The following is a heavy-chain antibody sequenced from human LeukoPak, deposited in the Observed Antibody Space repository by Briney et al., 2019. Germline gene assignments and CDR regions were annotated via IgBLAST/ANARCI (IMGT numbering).Heavy chain of an antibody. CDR3: ARGGTVTTSLYYYGMDV. J-gene: IGHJ6*02. CDR1: GYTFTSYG. D-gene: IGHD4-17*01. Sequence: ASVKVSCKASGYTFTSYGISWVRQAPGQGLEWMGWISAYNGNTNYAQKLQGRVTMTRDTSTSTVYMELSSLRSEDTAVYYCARGGTVTTSLYYYGMDVWGQGTTVTVSS. V-gene: IGHV1-18*01. CDR2: ISAYNGNT.